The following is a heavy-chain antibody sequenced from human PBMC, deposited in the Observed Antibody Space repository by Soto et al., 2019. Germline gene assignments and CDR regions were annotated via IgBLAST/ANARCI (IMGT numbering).Heavy chain of an antibody. V-gene: IGHV4-30-4*01. CDR3: ARGYYYESSVWPPGE. Sequence: QVQLQESGPGLVKPSQTLSLTCAVSGDSISTVHYYWSWIRQPPGKGLEWIGYIYYGGSTYYNPSLRSRVTISTDTSKNQFSLKLSSVTAADTALYYCARGYYYESSVWPPGEWGQGTLVTVSS. CDR1: GDSISTVHYY. D-gene: IGHD3-22*01. J-gene: IGHJ4*02. CDR2: IYYGGST.